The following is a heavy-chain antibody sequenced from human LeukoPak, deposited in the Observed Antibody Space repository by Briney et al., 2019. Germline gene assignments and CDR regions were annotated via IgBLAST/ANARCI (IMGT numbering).Heavy chain of an antibody. V-gene: IGHV4-39*01. CDR3: VRHAGVVVVAATIDY. CDR1: GGSISSSSYY. J-gene: IGHJ4*02. D-gene: IGHD2-15*01. CDR2: IYYSGST. Sequence: SETLSLTCTVSGGSISSSSYYWGWIRQPPGKGLEWIGSIYYSGSTYYNPSLKSRVTISVDTSKNQFSLKLSSVTAADTAVYYCVRHAGVVVVAATIDYSGQGTLVTVST.